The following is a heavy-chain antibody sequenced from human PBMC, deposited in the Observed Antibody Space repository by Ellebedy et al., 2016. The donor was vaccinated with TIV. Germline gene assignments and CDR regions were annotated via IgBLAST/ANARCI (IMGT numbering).Heavy chain of an antibody. CDR2: GYT. V-gene: IGHV3-53*04. CDR1: GFIVSTNH. D-gene: IGHD3-10*01. J-gene: IGHJ4*02. CDR3: AKGSFPFGDKSERICSFQY. Sequence: GESLKIPCTALGFIVSTNHMSWVRQAPGKGLEWVGGYTNYADSVKVRFTISTHNSRNTLYLQMTNLRTKDTAVYYCAKGSFPFGDKSERICSFQYWGQGTLVTVSS.